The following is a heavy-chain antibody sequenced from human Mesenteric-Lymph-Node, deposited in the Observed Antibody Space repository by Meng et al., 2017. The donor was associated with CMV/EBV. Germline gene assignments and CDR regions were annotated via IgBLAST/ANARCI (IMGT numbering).Heavy chain of an antibody. CDR3: ARTRYCSSTSCYSGAFDI. CDR2: ISRSGIVT. CDR1: GFSFNNYE. Sequence: GGSLRLSCVASGFSFNNYEMNWVRQAPGRGPEWISYISRSGIVTYYADSMEGRFTISRDTAKNSLFLQMNSLRAEDTALYYCARTRYCSSTSCYSGAFDIWGQGTMVTVSS. V-gene: IGHV3-48*03. D-gene: IGHD2-2*02. J-gene: IGHJ3*02.